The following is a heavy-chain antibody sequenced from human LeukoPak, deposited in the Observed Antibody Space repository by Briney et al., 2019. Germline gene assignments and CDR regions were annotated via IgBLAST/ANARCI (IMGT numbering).Heavy chain of an antibody. CDR3: XTVINCGGDCYWHFDY. D-gene: IGHD2-21*02. J-gene: IGHJ4*02. V-gene: IGHV3-15*01. Sequence: PGGSLRLSCAASGFTFSNAWMSWVRQAPGKGLEWVGRIKSKTDGGTTDYAAPVKGRFTISRDDSKNTLYLQMNSLKTEDTAVXXXXTVINCGGDCYWHFDYWGQGTLVTVSS. CDR1: GFTFSNAW. CDR2: IKSKTDGGTT.